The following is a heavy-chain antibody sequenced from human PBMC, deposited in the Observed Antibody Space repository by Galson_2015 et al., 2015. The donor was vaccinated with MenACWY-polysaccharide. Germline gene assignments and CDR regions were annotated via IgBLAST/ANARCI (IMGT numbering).Heavy chain of an antibody. Sequence: SVKVSCKASGYTFATYAMHWVRQAPGQRPEWMGWFSAGNGNTKYSQKFQGRLTITWDTSASTAYMDLSSLRSEDTAVYYCARDTPGYCSGGSCEDLDYWGQGTLVTISS. CDR2: FSAGNGNT. D-gene: IGHD2-15*01. V-gene: IGHV1-3*01. CDR3: ARDTPGYCSGGSCEDLDY. CDR1: GYTFATYA. J-gene: IGHJ4*02.